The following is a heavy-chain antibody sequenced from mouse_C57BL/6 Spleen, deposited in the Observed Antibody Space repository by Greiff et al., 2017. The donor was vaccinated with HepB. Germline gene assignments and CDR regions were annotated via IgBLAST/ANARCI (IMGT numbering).Heavy chain of an antibody. CDR1: GFNIKEDY. D-gene: IGHD3-2*02. CDR3: TTAQATTAWFAY. CDR2: IDPENGDT. Sequence: EVQLQQSGAELVRPGASVKLSCTASGFNIKEDYMHWVKQRPEQGLEWIGWIDPENGDTEYASKFQGKATITADTSSNTAYLQLSSLTSEDTAVYYCTTAQATTAWFAYWGQGTLVTVSA. J-gene: IGHJ3*01. V-gene: IGHV14-4*01.